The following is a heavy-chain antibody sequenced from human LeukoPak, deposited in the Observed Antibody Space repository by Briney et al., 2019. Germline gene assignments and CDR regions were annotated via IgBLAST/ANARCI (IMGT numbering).Heavy chain of an antibody. CDR3: ARGYSSSPGYYYYYMTS. D-gene: IGHD6-6*01. CDR2: IYTSGST. CDR1: GGSISSYY. V-gene: IGHV4-4*09. J-gene: IGHJ6*03. Sequence: PSETLSLTCTVSGGSISSYYWSWIRQPPGKGLEWIGYIYTSGSTNYNPSLKSRVTISVDTSKNQFSLKLSSVTAADTAVYYCARGYSSSPGYYYYYMTSGAKGPRSPSP.